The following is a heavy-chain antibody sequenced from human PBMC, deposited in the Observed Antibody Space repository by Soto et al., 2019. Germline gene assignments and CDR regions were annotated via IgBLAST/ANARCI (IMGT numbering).Heavy chain of an antibody. V-gene: IGHV1-46*01. D-gene: IGHD6-13*01. CDR3: ARDLAAADY. CDR1: GYIFINYY. J-gene: IGHJ4*02. Sequence: QVHLVQSGAEVKKPGASVKVSCKASGYIFINYYIHWVRQAPGQGLECIGIINTNGGSTNYAQKFPGGVTMARDTSTSTVYMDLSSLRSDDTAVYYCARDLAAADYWGQGTLVTVSS. CDR2: INTNGGST.